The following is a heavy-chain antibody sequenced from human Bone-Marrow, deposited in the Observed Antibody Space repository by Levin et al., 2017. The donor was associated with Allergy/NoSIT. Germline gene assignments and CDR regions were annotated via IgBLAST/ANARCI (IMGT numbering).Heavy chain of an antibody. CDR2: IFPMFNAA. CDR3: ARDHSNFDNLLF. J-gene: IGHJ4*02. Sequence: SVKVSCKVSGGSFSSDSISWVRQAPGQGLEWMGGIFPMFNAAKDVPKLQGRVTITAVESTNTAYLELSSLRSEDTAVYFCARDHSNFDNLLFWGQRTLVTVSS. D-gene: IGHD3-9*01. V-gene: IGHV1-69*13. CDR1: GGSFSSDS.